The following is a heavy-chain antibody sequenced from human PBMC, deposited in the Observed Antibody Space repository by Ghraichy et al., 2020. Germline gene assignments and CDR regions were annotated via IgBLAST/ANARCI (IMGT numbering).Heavy chain of an antibody. Sequence: ASVKVSCKASGYTFTSYYMHWVRQAPGQGLEWMGIINPSGGSTSYAQKFQGRVTMTRDTSTSTVYMELSSLRSEDTAVYYCARDLLIRRVATFLGGVDYYYGMDVWGQGTTVTVSS. J-gene: IGHJ6*02. CDR1: GYTFTSYY. CDR2: INPSGGST. V-gene: IGHV1-46*01. CDR3: ARDLLIRRVATFLGGVDYYYGMDV. D-gene: IGHD5-12*01.